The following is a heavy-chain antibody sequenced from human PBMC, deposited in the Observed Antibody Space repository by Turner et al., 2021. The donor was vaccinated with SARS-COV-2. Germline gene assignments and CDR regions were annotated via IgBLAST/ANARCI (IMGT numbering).Heavy chain of an antibody. D-gene: IGHD5-12*01. J-gene: IGHJ4*02. CDR3: ARDHDGYNFDH. CDR1: GYSLTGYY. CDR2: INPSSGAT. Sequence: QVRLVQSRAEVKKPRASVKVSCKASGYSLTGYYIHWVRQAPEQGLEWMGWINPSSGATFFARKFQGRVAMTRDTSISTAYMELSNLIYDDTAVYFCARDHDGYNFDHWGQGTLVTVSS. V-gene: IGHV1-2*02.